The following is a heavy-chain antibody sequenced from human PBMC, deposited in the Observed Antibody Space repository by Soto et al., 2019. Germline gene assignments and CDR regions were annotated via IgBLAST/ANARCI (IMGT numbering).Heavy chain of an antibody. CDR3: ARDPKYSSSWTGWFDP. V-gene: IGHV3-33*01. Sequence: GGSLRLSCAASGFTFSSYGMHWVRQAPGKGLEWVAVIWYDGSNKYYADSVKGRFTISRDNSKNTLYLQMNSLRAEDTAVYYCARDPKYSSSWTGWFDPWGQGTLVTVSS. CDR1: GFTFSSYG. J-gene: IGHJ5*02. D-gene: IGHD6-13*01. CDR2: IWYDGSNK.